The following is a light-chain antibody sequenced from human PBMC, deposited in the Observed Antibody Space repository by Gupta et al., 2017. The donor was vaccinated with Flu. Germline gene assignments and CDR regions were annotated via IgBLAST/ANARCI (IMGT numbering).Light chain of an antibody. CDR3: QQTDSILSI. Sequence: DTQMTQSPSSLSASVGDRVTITCRASQNINKYLNWYQQKPGTAPKLLIFSASSLQSGVPSRFSGSGSGTDFTLTISSLQPEDFATYYCQQTDSILSIFGQGTKMDI. J-gene: IGKJ2*01. CDR2: SAS. CDR1: QNINKY. V-gene: IGKV1-39*01.